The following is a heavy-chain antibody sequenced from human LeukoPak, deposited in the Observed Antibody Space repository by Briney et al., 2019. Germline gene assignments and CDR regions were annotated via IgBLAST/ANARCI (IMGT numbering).Heavy chain of an antibody. J-gene: IGHJ3*02. Sequence: ASVKVSCKASGYTFTSYGISWVRQAPGQGLAWMGWISAYNGNTNYAQKLQGRVTMTTDTSTSTAYMELRSLRSDDTAVYYCAREGPYSSGWNDAFDIWGQGTMVTVSS. V-gene: IGHV1-18*01. CDR2: ISAYNGNT. CDR1: GYTFTSYG. D-gene: IGHD6-19*01. CDR3: AREGPYSSGWNDAFDI.